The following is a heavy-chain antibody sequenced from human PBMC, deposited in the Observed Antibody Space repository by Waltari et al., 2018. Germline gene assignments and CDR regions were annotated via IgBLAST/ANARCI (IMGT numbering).Heavy chain of an antibody. V-gene: IGHV1-2*02. CDR3: AIAGSYDFWSGYSYYFDY. Sequence: QVQLVQSGAEVKKPGASVKVSCKASGYTFTGYYMHWVRQAPGQGLEWMGWINPNSGGTNYAQKFQGRVTMTRDTSISTAYMELSRLRSDDTAVYYCAIAGSYDFWSGYSYYFDYWGQGTLVTVSS. D-gene: IGHD3-3*01. J-gene: IGHJ4*02. CDR2: INPNSGGT. CDR1: GYTFTGYY.